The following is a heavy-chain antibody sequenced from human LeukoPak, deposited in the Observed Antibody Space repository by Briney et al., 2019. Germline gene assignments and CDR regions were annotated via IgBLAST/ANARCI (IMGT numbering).Heavy chain of an antibody. CDR3: ARFALDDFWSGYFNYYYGMDV. Sequence: GASVKVSCKASGYTFTSYGISWVRQAPRQGLEWMGWISAYNGNTNYAQKLQGRVTMTTDTSTSTAYMELRSLRSDDTAVYYCARFALDDFWSGYFNYYYGMDVWGQGTTVTVSS. D-gene: IGHD3-3*01. J-gene: IGHJ6*02. CDR1: GYTFTSYG. V-gene: IGHV1-18*01. CDR2: ISAYNGNT.